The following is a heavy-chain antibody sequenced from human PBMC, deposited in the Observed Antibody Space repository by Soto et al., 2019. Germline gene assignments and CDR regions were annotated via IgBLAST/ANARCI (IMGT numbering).Heavy chain of an antibody. CDR2: IGTAGHT. V-gene: IGHV3-13*01. Sequence: VQLVESGGGLVQPGGPLRLSCAASGLILSTYDTHWVRQSRGKGLEWVSAIGTAGHTYYPASVKGRSTISRDNAKNSLYLQMDSLRAGDTAVYFCARARSLYGDYHFDYWGQGTLVIVSS. CDR3: ARARSLYGDYHFDY. D-gene: IGHD4-17*01. CDR1: GLILSTYD. J-gene: IGHJ4*02.